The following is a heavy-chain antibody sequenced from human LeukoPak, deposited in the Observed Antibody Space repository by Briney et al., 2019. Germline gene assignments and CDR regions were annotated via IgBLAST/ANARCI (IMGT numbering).Heavy chain of an antibody. V-gene: IGHV4-34*01. CDR1: GGSFSGYY. J-gene: IGHJ6*02. Sequence: SETLSLTCAVYGGSFSGYYWSWIRQPPGKGLEWIGEINHSGSTNYNPSLKSRVTISVDTSKNQFSLKLSSVTAADTAVYYCARGPLRGIVATILFSHYYYGMDAWGQGTTVTVSS. D-gene: IGHD5-12*01. CDR3: ARGPLRGIVATILFSHYYYGMDA. CDR2: INHSGST.